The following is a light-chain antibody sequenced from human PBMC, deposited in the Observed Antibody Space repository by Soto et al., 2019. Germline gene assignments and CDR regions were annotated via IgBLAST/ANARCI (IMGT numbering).Light chain of an antibody. Sequence: EIVLTQSPGTLSLSPGERATLSCRASQSVSSSYLAWYQQKPGQAPRLLIYGASSRATGIPPRLSGSGSGTDLSLTISRLAPEDFAAYYCQQYGSSPTEFGQGTKVEIK. CDR1: QSVSSSY. V-gene: IGKV3-20*01. CDR2: GAS. CDR3: QQYGSSPTE. J-gene: IGKJ1*01.